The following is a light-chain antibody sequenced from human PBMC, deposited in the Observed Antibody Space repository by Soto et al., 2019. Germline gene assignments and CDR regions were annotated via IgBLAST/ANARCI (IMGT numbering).Light chain of an antibody. V-gene: IGLV2-8*01. J-gene: IGLJ1*01. CDR3: SSYAGSSNV. CDR2: EVN. Sequence: SALTQPASVSGSPGQSITISCTGTGSDVGGYNYVSWYQQHPGKAPKLMIYEVNKRPSGVPDRFSGSKSGNTASLTVSGLQAEDEADYYCSSYAGSSNVFGTGTKVTV. CDR1: GSDVGGYNY.